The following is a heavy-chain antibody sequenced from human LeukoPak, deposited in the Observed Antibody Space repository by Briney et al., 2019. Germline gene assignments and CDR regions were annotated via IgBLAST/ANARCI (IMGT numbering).Heavy chain of an antibody. D-gene: IGHD1-26*01. J-gene: IGHJ4*02. CDR3: AKDLGWELPAEAY. Sequence: GGSLRLSCVASGFTFEKYVMNWVRQPPGRGLEWLATIYGSGVSISYADSVKGRFTISRDNSNNTLYLQMNSLRAEDTAMYFCAKDLGWELPAEAYWGQGILVTVSS. CDR2: IYGSGVSI. V-gene: IGHV3-23*01. CDR1: GFTFEKYV.